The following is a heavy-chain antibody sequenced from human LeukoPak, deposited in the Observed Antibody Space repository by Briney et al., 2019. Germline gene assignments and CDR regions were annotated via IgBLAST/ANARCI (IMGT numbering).Heavy chain of an antibody. D-gene: IGHD5-12*01. CDR3: AAPYSGFGQYYYYGMDV. V-gene: IGHV1-18*01. Sequence: ASVKVSCTASGYTFTSYGISWVRQAPGQGLEWMGWISAYNGNTNYAQKLQGRVTMTTDTSTCTAYMELRSLRSDDTAVYYCAAPYSGFGQYYYYGMDVWGQGTTVTVSS. CDR2: ISAYNGNT. CDR1: GYTFTSYG. J-gene: IGHJ6*02.